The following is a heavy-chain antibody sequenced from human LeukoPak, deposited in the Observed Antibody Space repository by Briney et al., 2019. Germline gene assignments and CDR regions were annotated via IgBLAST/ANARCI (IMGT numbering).Heavy chain of an antibody. CDR1: GYSISSGNY. D-gene: IGHD2-2*02. CDR3: ASDLGYCSSTSCYTGILDY. CDR2: INHNGST. Sequence: SETLSLTCAVSGYSISSGNYWGWIRQPPRKRREWIGSINHNGSTYYHPSLKRRVTITVDTSKNQFSLKLSSVTAADTAVYYCASDLGYCSSTSCYTGILDYWGQGTLVSVSS. J-gene: IGHJ4*02. V-gene: IGHV4-38-2*01.